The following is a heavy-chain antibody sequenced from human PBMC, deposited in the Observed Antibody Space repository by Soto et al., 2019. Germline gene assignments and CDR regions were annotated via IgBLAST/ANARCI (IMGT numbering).Heavy chain of an antibody. J-gene: IGHJ3*02. CDR1: GFTFSSYA. CDR2: ISSNGGST. Sequence: GGSLRLSCAASGFTFSSYAMHWVRQAPGKGLEYVSAISSNGGSTYYANSVKGRFTISRDNSKNTLYLQMGSLRAEDMAVYYCVRGPYSSGWDGYAFDIWGQGTMVTVSS. D-gene: IGHD6-19*01. V-gene: IGHV3-64*01. CDR3: VRGPYSSGWDGYAFDI.